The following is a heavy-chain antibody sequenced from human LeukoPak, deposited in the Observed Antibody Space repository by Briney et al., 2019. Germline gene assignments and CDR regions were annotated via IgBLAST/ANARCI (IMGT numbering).Heavy chain of an antibody. V-gene: IGHV4-59*01. D-gene: IGHD5-24*01. CDR3: ARGGSRDGYNRPLDY. Sequence: SETLSLTCTVSGVSISSYYWSWIRQPPGKGLEWIGYIYYSGNTNYSPSLKSRVTTSVDTSKNQFSLKLSSVTAADTAVYYCARGGSRDGYNRPLDYWGQGTLITVSS. J-gene: IGHJ4*02. CDR1: GVSISSYY. CDR2: IYYSGNT.